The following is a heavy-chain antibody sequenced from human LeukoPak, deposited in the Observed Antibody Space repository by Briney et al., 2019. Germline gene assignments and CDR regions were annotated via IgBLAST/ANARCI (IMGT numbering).Heavy chain of an antibody. Sequence: ASVKVSCKASGYTFTSYYIHWVRQAPGQGLEWMGGFDPEDGETIYAQKFQGRVTMTEDTSTDTAYMEMSSLRAEDTAVYYCATGAYGDYGLYDYWGQGTLVTVSS. V-gene: IGHV1-24*01. D-gene: IGHD4-17*01. CDR1: GYTFTSYY. J-gene: IGHJ4*02. CDR3: ATGAYGDYGLYDY. CDR2: FDPEDGET.